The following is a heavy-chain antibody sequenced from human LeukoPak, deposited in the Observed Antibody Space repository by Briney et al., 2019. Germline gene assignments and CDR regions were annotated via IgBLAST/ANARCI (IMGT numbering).Heavy chain of an antibody. D-gene: IGHD3-10*01. CDR1: GFTFSSYS. CDR3: ARAGMHDAFDI. Sequence: GGSLRLSCAASGFTFSSYSMNWVRQAPGKGLEWVSSISSSSSYIYYADSVKGRFTISRDNAKNSLYLQTNSLRAEDTAVYYCARAGMHDAFDIWGQGTMVTVSS. V-gene: IGHV3-21*01. CDR2: ISSSSSYI. J-gene: IGHJ3*02.